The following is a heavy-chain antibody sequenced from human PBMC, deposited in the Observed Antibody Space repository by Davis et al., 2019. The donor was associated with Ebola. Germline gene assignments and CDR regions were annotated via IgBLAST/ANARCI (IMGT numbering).Heavy chain of an antibody. Sequence: ASVKVSCKASGYTFTGYHIHWVRQAPGQGLEWMGWIKPYSGGTSNAQKFQGRVTMTRDTSISTAYMELSSLRSDDTAVYFCARGSCSGDSCYRFDYWGQGTPVTVSS. CDR2: IKPYSGGT. CDR1: GYTFTGYH. CDR3: ARGSCSGDSCYRFDY. J-gene: IGHJ4*02. V-gene: IGHV1-2*02. D-gene: IGHD2-15*01.